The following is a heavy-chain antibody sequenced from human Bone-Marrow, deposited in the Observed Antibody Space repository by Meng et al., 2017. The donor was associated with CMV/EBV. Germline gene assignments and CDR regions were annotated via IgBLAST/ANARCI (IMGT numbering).Heavy chain of an antibody. D-gene: IGHD2-2*01. CDR2: INPSGGST. CDR3: ARDPVVLPAADDAFYI. Sequence: ASVKVSCKASGYTFTSYYMHWVRQAPGQGLEWMGIINPSGGSTSYAQKFQGRVTMTRDTSTSTVYMELSSLRAEDTAVYYCARDPVVLPAADDAFYIWGQGTMATVSS. CDR1: GYTFTSYY. J-gene: IGHJ3*02. V-gene: IGHV1-46*01.